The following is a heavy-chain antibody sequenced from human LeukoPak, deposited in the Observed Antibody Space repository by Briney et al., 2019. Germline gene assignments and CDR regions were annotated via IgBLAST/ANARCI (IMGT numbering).Heavy chain of an antibody. V-gene: IGHV4-39*07. Sequence: PSETLSLTCTVSGGSISSSSYYWGWIRQPPGKGLEWIGSIYYSGSTIYTPSLKSRVTISVDTSKSQFSLKLSSVTAADSALYYCARAGGITGSEFDYWGQGTLVTVPS. CDR2: IYYSGST. CDR3: ARAGGITGSEFDY. D-gene: IGHD3-10*01. J-gene: IGHJ4*02. CDR1: GGSISSSSYY.